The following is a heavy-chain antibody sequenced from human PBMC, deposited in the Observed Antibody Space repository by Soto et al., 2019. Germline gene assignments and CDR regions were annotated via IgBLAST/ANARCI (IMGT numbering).Heavy chain of an antibody. CDR3: AKAKYCSGGSCYGFDY. J-gene: IGHJ4*02. V-gene: IGHV3-23*01. D-gene: IGHD2-15*01. CDR1: ELTLSSYA. CDR2: ISDSGDNT. Sequence: EVQLLESGGGLVQPGGSLRLSCAASELTLSSYAMSWVRQAPGKGLEWVSAISDSGDNTNYADSVKGRFTISRDNSKNTLYLELSSLRAEDRAIYYCAKAKYCSGGSCYGFDYWGQGTLVTVSS.